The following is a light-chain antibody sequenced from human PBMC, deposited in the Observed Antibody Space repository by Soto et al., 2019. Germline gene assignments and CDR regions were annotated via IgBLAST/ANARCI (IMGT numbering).Light chain of an antibody. Sequence: EIGLTQSPGTLSLSPGERATLSCRASQSVSSSYLAWYQQKPGQAPRLLIYGASSRATGIPDRFSVSASGTDFPLTISRLQPEDGAVYYCQHYGTSALFGPGTKVDIK. V-gene: IGKV3-20*01. CDR1: QSVSSSY. CDR3: QHYGTSAL. J-gene: IGKJ3*01. CDR2: GAS.